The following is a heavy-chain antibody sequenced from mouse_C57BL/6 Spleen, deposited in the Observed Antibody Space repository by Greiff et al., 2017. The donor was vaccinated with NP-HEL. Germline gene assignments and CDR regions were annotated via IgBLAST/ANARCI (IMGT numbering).Heavy chain of an antibody. V-gene: IGHV1-53*01. J-gene: IGHJ4*01. D-gene: IGHD1-1*01. CDR3: ARGWHYGSSYEDYAMDY. CDR1: GYTFTSYW. Sequence: VQLQQSGTELVKPGASVKLSCKASGYTFTSYWMHWVKQRPGQGLEWIGNINPSNGGTNYNEKFKSKATLTVDKSSSTAYMQLSSLTSEDSAVYYCARGWHYGSSYEDYAMDYWGQGTSVTVSS. CDR2: INPSNGGT.